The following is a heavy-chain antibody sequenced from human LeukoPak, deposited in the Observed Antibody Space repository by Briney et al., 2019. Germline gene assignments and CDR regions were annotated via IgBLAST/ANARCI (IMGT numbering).Heavy chain of an antibody. CDR3: ARDRYDFDSPGWFDP. J-gene: IGHJ5*02. CDR2: ISSSSSYI. CDR1: GFTFSSYS. D-gene: IGHD3/OR15-3a*01. Sequence: GGSLRLSCAASGFTFSSYSMNWVRQAPGKGLEWVSSISSSSSYIYYADSVKGRFTISRDNAKNSLYLQMNSLRAEDTAVYYCARDRYDFDSPGWFDPWGQGTLSPSPQ. V-gene: IGHV3-21*01.